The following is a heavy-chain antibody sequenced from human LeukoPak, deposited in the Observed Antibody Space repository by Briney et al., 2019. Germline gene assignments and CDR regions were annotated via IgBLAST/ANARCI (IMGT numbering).Heavy chain of an antibody. D-gene: IGHD2-15*01. CDR2: IHKNAIT. V-gene: IGHV3-66*03. J-gene: IGHJ4*02. CDR3: ASTPNGVAAIYFDY. CDR1: GFTVSSNY. Sequence: GGSLRLSCAASGFTVSSNYMTWVRQAPGKGLEWVSVIHKNAITYYADSVKGRFTISRDNAKNTLYLQMNSLRAGDTAVYYCASTPNGVAAIYFDYWGQGTLVTVSS.